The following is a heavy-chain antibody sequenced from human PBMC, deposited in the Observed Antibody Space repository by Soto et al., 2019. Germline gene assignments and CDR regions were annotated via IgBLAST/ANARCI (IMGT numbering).Heavy chain of an antibody. CDR2: ISGSGGDT. CDR3: PIIRRRGSTAGGSKGGFDY. D-gene: IGHD2-2*01. J-gene: IGHJ4*02. CDR1: GFTFSSYP. Sequence: EVHLLESAGDLVQPGGSLRLSCAVSGFTFSSYPMTWVRQAPGKGLEWVSAISGSGGDTYYAYSVKGRFTMSRDNSKNTLNLQISSLRAEDTCIYYCPIIRRRGSTAGGSKGGFDYWGQGTLVTVSS. V-gene: IGHV3-23*01.